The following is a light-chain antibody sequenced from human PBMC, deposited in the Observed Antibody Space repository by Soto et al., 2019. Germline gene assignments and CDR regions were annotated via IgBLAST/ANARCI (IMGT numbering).Light chain of an antibody. CDR2: NDN. Sequence: SYELTQPLSESVALGQTARISCGGNNIGSKNVHWYQQKPGQAPVLVIYNDNSRPSGIPERFSGPNSGSSATLTISRAQAGDEADYYCQVWDTSAALIGGGTKLTVL. CDR1: NIGSKN. CDR3: QVWDTSAAL. V-gene: IGLV3-9*01. J-gene: IGLJ2*01.